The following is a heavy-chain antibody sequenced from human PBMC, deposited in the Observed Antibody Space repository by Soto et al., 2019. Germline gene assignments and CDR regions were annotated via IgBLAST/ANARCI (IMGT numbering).Heavy chain of an antibody. Sequence: PXGFLRLSCAASGFTFSSYGMHWVRQAPGKGLVWVSRINSDVSSTSYADSVKGRFTISRDNAKNTLYLQMNSLRAEDTAVYYCERARFSAFDIWGQGTMVTVSS. V-gene: IGHV3-74*01. J-gene: IGHJ3*02. CDR3: ERARFSAFDI. CDR1: GFTFSSYG. CDR2: INSDVSST. D-gene: IGHD3-3*01.